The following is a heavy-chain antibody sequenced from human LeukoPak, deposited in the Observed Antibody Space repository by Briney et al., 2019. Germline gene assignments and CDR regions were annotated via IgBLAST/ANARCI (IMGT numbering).Heavy chain of an antibody. CDR1: GFTFSSYS. V-gene: IGHV3-21*01. CDR3: ARAAYNSSPDY. CDR2: ISPSSSYI. J-gene: IGHJ4*02. Sequence: GGSLRLSCAASGFTFSSYSMNWVRQAPGKGLEWVSYISPSSSYIYYADSVKGRFTISRDNAKNSLYLLMNSLRAEDTAVYYCARAAYNSSPDYWGQGTLVTVSS. D-gene: IGHD6-6*01.